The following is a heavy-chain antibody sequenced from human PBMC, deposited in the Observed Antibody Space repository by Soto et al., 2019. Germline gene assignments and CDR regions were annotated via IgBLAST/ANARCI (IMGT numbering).Heavy chain of an antibody. CDR3: ARDSGTLTTLDFDY. J-gene: IGHJ4*02. V-gene: IGHV3-30-3*01. Sequence: PGGSLRLSCAASGFTFSSYAMHWVRQAPGKGLEWVAVISYDGSNKYYADSVKGRFTISRDNSKNTLYLQMNSLRAEDTAVYYCARDSGTLTTLDFDYWGQGTLVTVSS. CDR1: GFTFSSYA. CDR2: ISYDGSNK. D-gene: IGHD4-17*01.